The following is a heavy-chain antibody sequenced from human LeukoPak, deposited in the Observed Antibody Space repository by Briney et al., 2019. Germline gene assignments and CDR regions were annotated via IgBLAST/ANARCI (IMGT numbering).Heavy chain of an antibody. CDR2: INHSGST. Sequence: SETLSLTCAVYGGSFSGYYWRWIRQPPGKGLEWIGEINHSGSTNYNPSLKSRVTISVDTSKNQFSLKLSSLTDADTAVYYCARGLSSKPYIVRRPEKNYMDVWGKGTTVTVSS. CDR3: ARGLSSKPYIVRRPEKNYMDV. J-gene: IGHJ6*03. D-gene: IGHD2-15*01. V-gene: IGHV4-34*01. CDR1: GGSFSGYY.